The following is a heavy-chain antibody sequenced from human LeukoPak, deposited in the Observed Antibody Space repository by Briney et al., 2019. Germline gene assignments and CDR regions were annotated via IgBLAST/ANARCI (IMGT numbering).Heavy chain of an antibody. D-gene: IGHD6-13*01. V-gene: IGHV3-20*04. CDR3: ARDQAAVLPYFQH. CDR2: INWNGGRT. Sequence: GGSLRLSCAASGFMFDDYGMSWVRQAPGKGLEWVSGINWNGGRTGYADSVKGRFTISRDNAKNSLYLQMNSLRAEDTAVYYCARDQAAVLPYFQHWGQGTVVTVSS. J-gene: IGHJ1*01. CDR1: GFMFDDYG.